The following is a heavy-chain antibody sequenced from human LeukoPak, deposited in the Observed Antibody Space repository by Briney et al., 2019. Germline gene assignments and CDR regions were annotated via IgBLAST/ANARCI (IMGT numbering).Heavy chain of an antibody. D-gene: IGHD3-3*01. V-gene: IGHV4-59*01. Sequence: PSETLSLTCTVSGGSISSNFWGWIRQPPGKGLEWIGYIFYSGSTNYNPSLESRVSILVDTSKNQFSLRLSSVTAADTAMYYCAMYYAYPNHAFEIWGQGTMVSVSS. J-gene: IGHJ3*02. CDR2: IFYSGST. CDR1: GGSISSNF. CDR3: AMYYAYPNHAFEI.